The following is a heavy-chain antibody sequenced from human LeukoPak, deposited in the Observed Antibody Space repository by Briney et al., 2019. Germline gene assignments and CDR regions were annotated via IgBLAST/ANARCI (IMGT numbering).Heavy chain of an antibody. CDR3: AKEGADSSGYYWDYYYYMDV. V-gene: IGHV3-33*06. J-gene: IGHJ6*03. CDR2: IWYDGSNK. D-gene: IGHD3-22*01. Sequence: GGSLRLSCAASGFTFSSYGMHWVRKAPGKGLEWVAVIWYDGSNKYYADSVKGRFTISRDNSKNTLYLQMNSLRAEDTAVYYCAKEGADSSGYYWDYYYYMDVWGKGTTVTVSS. CDR1: GFTFSSYG.